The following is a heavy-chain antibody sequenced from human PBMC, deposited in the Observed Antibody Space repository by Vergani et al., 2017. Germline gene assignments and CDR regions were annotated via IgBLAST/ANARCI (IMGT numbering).Heavy chain of an antibody. CDR2: IYSGGST. CDR3: ARGGHYDFWSGYRDYYYYYMDV. J-gene: IGHJ6*03. Sequence: EVQLLESGGGSAQPGESLRLSCVASGFTFTAHGLNWVRQAPGKGLEWVSVIYSGGSTYYADSVKGRFTISRDNSKNTLYLQMNSLRAEDTAVYYCARGGHYDFWSGYRDYYYYYMDVWGKGTTVTVSS. CDR1: GFTFTAHG. D-gene: IGHD3-3*01. V-gene: IGHV3-66*01.